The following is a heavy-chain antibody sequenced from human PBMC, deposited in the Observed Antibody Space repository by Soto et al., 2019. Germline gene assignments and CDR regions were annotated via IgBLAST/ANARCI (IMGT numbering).Heavy chain of an antibody. CDR3: ARALKAGTNYYFDY. Sequence: QVQLVESGGGVVQPGRSLRLSCAASGFTFSSYAMHWVRQAPGKGLEWVAVISYDGSNKYYADSVKGRFTISRDNSKNTLYLQMNSLRAEDTAVYYCARALKAGTNYYFDYLGQGTLVTVSS. CDR2: ISYDGSNK. D-gene: IGHD6-19*01. CDR1: GFTFSSYA. V-gene: IGHV3-30-3*01. J-gene: IGHJ4*02.